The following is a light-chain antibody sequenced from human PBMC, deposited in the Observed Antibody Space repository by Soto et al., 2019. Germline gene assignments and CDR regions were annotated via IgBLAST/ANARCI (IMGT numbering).Light chain of an antibody. CDR1: QSVSSN. CDR2: GAS. V-gene: IGKV3-15*01. CDR3: QQYNNWPPKIT. Sequence: IVFTRSPDPLCLSPRQSAALSSRAIQSVSSNLAWYQQTPGQPPRLLIYGASTRATRIPARFIGSGSGTEFTRTISSLQSEDFAVYYCQQYNNWPPKITVGQGTRLEIK. J-gene: IGKJ5*01.